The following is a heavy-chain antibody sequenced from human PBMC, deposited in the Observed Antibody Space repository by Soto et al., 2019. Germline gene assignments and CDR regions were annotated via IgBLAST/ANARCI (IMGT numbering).Heavy chain of an antibody. CDR3: ARLMGVVTVDY. CDR2: IKYSGSP. CDR1: GGSISSTGHY. Sequence: QLQLQESGPGLVKPSETLSLTCSVSGGSISSTGHYWGWIRQPPGKGLEWIGNIKYSGSPYYNPSLKGRVTICVNTSNYNCCLAFISVNVAHTAVYYCARLMGVVTVDYWGQGALVNFSS. V-gene: IGHV4-39*02. J-gene: IGHJ4*02. D-gene: IGHD2-21*02.